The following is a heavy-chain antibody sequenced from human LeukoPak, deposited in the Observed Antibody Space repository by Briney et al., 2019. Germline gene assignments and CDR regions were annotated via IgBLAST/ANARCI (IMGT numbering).Heavy chain of an antibody. CDR1: GDSISSSY. D-gene: IGHD6-13*01. CDR2: IYYSGST. J-gene: IGHJ6*02. CDR3: ARSAAGLSYGMDV. V-gene: IGHV4-59*08. Sequence: SQTLSLTCTVSGDSISSSYWSWIRQPPGKGLEWIGHIYYSGSTNYNPSLKSRVTISVTKNQFSLKLSSVTAADTAVYFCARSAAGLSYGMDVWGQGTTVTVSS.